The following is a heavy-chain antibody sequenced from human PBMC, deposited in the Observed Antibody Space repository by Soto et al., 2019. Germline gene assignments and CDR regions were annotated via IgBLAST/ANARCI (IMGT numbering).Heavy chain of an antibody. CDR2: IRGSGGTI. V-gene: IGHV3-23*01. J-gene: IGHJ4*02. CDR3: AKDLWSDYSTLPCDI. D-gene: IGHD3-3*01. CDR1: EFIFSRYA. Sequence: GGYLGLSCVAYEFIFSRYAISWVLQTPGKRLEWVSAIRGSGGTIYYADTVKGRFTISRENSKNTLFLQMDSLRAEDTAIYYCAKDLWSDYSTLPCDIWGEGT.